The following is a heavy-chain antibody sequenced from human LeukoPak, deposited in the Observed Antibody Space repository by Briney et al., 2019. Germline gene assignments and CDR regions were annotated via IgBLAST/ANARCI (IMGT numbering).Heavy chain of an antibody. CDR1: GYTFTGYY. D-gene: IGHD1-26*01. CDR2: INPNSGGT. J-gene: IGHJ4*02. CDR3: ARGRELLLAVGYYFDY. V-gene: IGHV1-2*02. Sequence: PGASVKVSCKASGYTFTGYYMHWVRQAPGQGLEWMGWINPNSGGTNYAQKFQGRVTMTRDTSISTAYMALSRLRSDDTAVYYCARGRELLLAVGYYFDYWGQGTLVTVSS.